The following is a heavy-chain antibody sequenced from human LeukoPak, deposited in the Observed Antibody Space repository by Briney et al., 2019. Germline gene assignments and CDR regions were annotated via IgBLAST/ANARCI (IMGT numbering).Heavy chain of an antibody. J-gene: IGHJ4*02. D-gene: IGHD1-26*01. Sequence: SETLSLTCTVSGGSITSYYWSWIRQPPGKGLEWMGYISYSGTTNYNPSLKSRVTFSVDTSKDQFSLKLTSVTAADTAVYYCARLGSYQDCWGQGTLVTVSS. CDR2: ISYSGTT. CDR1: GGSITSYY. CDR3: ARLGSYQDC. V-gene: IGHV4-59*08.